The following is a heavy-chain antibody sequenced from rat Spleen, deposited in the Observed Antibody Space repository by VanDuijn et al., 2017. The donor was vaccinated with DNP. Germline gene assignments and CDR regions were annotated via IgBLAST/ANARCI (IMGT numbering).Heavy chain of an antibody. CDR2: INQDSSTL. Sequence: EVKLVESGGGLVQPGRSLKLSCAASGFNFNDFWMGWVRQAPGKGLEWIGEINQDSSTLNYIPSLQEKITISRDNVQNTLYLQMSQLGSEDTAIYYGAEGPSYGGWSDYVDYWGKGVMVTVSS. CDR3: AEGPSYGGWSDYVDY. CDR1: GFNFNDFW. V-gene: IGHV4-2*01. J-gene: IGHJ2*01. D-gene: IGHD1-11*01.